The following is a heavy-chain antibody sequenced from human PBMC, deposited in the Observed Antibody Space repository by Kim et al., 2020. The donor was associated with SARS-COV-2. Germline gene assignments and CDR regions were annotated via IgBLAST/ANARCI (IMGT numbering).Heavy chain of an antibody. Sequence: GGSLRLSCTVSGLTFSAYAMSWVRQAPGKGLEWLSAIGGSADNTYYAASVKGRVTISRDNSKDTLYLQMNSLRAEDTAIYYFAKNGAVHGFRGVYWGQGT. CDR2: IGGSADNT. CDR1: GLTFSAYA. D-gene: IGHD6-19*01. J-gene: IGHJ4*02. V-gene: IGHV3-23*01. CDR3: AKNGAVHGFRGVY.